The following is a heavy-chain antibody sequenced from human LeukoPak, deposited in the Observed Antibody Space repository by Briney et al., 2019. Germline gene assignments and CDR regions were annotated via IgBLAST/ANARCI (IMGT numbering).Heavy chain of an antibody. Sequence: PSETLSLTCAVYGGSFSGYYWGWIRQPPGKGLEWIGEINHSGSTNYNPSLKSRVTISVDTSKNQFSLKLSSVTAADTAVYYCARGLVVPDYWGQGTLVTVSS. D-gene: IGHD2-15*01. CDR1: GGSFSGYY. V-gene: IGHV4-34*01. J-gene: IGHJ4*02. CDR2: INHSGST. CDR3: ARGLVVPDY.